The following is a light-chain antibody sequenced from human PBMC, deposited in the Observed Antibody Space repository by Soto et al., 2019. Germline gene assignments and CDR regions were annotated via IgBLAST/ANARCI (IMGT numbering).Light chain of an antibody. V-gene: IGKV3-20*01. CDR2: GAS. Sequence: TQSPSTLSASVGDRVTIACRASQSVSSSYLAWYQQKPGQAPRLLIYGASSRATGIPDRFSGSGSGTDFTLTISRLEAEDFAVYYCQQYRTFGQGTK. CDR3: QQYRT. J-gene: IGKJ1*01. CDR1: QSVSSSY.